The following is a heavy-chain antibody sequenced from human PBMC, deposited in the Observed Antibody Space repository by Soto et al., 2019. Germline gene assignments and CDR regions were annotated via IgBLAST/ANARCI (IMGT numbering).Heavy chain of an antibody. D-gene: IGHD3-3*01. J-gene: IGHJ6*02. CDR2: ISYDGSNK. CDR3: ATITYDFWSGYHPDYYYYGMDV. V-gene: IGHV3-30*03. CDR1: GFTFSSYG. Sequence: GGSLRLSCAASGFTFSSYGMHWVRQAPGKGLEWVAVISYDGSNKYYADSVKGRFTISRDNSKNTLYLQMNSLRAEDTAVYYCATITYDFWSGYHPDYYYYGMDVWGQGTTVTVSS.